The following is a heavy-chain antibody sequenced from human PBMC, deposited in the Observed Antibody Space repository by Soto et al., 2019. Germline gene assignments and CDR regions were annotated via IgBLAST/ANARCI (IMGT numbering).Heavy chain of an antibody. CDR1: GFTFSSYS. V-gene: IGHV3-21*01. D-gene: IGHD4-17*01. Sequence: GGSLRLSCAASGFTFSSYSMNWVRQAPGKGLEWVSSISSSSSYIYYADSVKGRFTISRDNAKNSLYLQMNSLRAEDTAVYYCARDGRDGDYGLSYMDVWGKGTTVTVSS. CDR3: ARDGRDGDYGLSYMDV. J-gene: IGHJ6*03. CDR2: ISSSSSYI.